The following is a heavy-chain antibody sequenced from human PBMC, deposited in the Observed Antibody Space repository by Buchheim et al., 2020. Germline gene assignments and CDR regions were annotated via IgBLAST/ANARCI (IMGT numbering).Heavy chain of an antibody. D-gene: IGHD1-26*01. CDR1: GYSFTSYW. Sequence: EVQLVQSGAEVKKPGESLRISCKGSGYSFTSYWISWVRQMPGKGLEWMGRIDPSDSYTNYSPSFQGHVTISADKSIRTAYLQWSSLKASDTAMYYCARGPYSGSYGGRYYYYYGMDVWGQGTT. CDR2: IDPSDSYT. CDR3: ARGPYSGSYGGRYYYYYGMDV. V-gene: IGHV5-10-1*03. J-gene: IGHJ6*02.